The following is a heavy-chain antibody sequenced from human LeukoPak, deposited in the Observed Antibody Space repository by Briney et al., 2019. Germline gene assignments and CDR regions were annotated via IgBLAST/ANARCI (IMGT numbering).Heavy chain of an antibody. CDR2: IYYSGST. V-gene: IGHV4-39*01. D-gene: IGHD5-18*01. J-gene: IGHJ4*02. Sequence: SETLSLTCTVSGGSISSSSYYWGWIRQPPGKGLEWIGSIYYSGSTYYNPSLKSRVTISVDTSKNQFSLKLSSVTAADTDVYYCARTDVDTAMVVDYWGQGTLVTVSS. CDR3: ARTDVDTAMVVDY. CDR1: GGSISSSSYY.